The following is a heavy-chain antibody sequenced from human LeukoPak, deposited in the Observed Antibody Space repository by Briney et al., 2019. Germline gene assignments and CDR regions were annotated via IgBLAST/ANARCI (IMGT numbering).Heavy chain of an antibody. J-gene: IGHJ4*02. D-gene: IGHD5-18*01. Sequence: PGGSLRLSCAASGFTFSSYSMNWVRQAPGKGLEWVSSISSGSSTIYYADSVKGRFTVFRDNAENSLYLQMNSLRVEDTAVYYCATAPRVHGYNWGEGTLLTVSS. V-gene: IGHV3-21*06. CDR2: ISSGSSTI. CDR3: ATAPRVHGYN. CDR1: GFTFSSYS.